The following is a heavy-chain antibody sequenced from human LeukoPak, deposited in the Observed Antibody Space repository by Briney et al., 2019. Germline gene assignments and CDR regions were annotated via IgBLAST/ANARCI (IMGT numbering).Heavy chain of an antibody. J-gene: IGHJ6*03. D-gene: IGHD6-6*01. Sequence: SVKVSCKASGFTFTSSAMQWVRQARGQRLEWIGWIVVGSGNTNYAQKFQERVTITRDMSTSTAYMELSSLRSEDTAVYYCAALRAIAAPTYYYYYYMDVWGKGTTVTVSS. CDR2: IVVGSGNT. CDR3: AALRAIAAPTYYYYYYMDV. V-gene: IGHV1-58*02. CDR1: GFTFTSSA.